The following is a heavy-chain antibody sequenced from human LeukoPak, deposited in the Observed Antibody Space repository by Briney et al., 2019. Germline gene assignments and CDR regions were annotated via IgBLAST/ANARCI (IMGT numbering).Heavy chain of an antibody. Sequence: GGSLRLSCAASGFTFSSYAMHWVRQAPGKGLEWVAVISYDGSNKYYADSVEGRFTISRDNSKNTLYLQMNSLRAEDTAVYYCARALPRIAVAGTYFDYWGQGTLVTVSS. CDR2: ISYDGSNK. CDR3: ARALPRIAVAGTYFDY. V-gene: IGHV3-30-3*01. D-gene: IGHD6-19*01. CDR1: GFTFSSYA. J-gene: IGHJ4*02.